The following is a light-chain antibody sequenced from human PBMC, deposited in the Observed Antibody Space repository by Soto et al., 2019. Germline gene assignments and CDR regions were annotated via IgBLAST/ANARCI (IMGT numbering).Light chain of an antibody. CDR1: QSVSRN. CDR2: GAS. V-gene: IGKV3-15*01. J-gene: IGKJ4*01. Sequence: EIVMTQSPATLSVSPGERATLSCRVSQSVSRNLAWYQQKPGQAPRLLIYGASTRATGIPGRFSGSGSGTEFTLTISSLQSEDFAVYYCQQYNDWPPQLTFGGGTKVEIK. CDR3: QQYNDWPPQLT.